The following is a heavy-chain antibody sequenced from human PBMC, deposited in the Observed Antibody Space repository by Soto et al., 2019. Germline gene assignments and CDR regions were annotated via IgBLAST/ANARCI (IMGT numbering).Heavy chain of an antibody. V-gene: IGHV1-18*01. J-gene: IGHJ4*02. CDR2: ISANNGLT. Sequence: ASVKVSCKASGYTFTSYGISWVRQAPGQGLEWMGWISANNGLTKYTQKLQGRITMTTDTPTSTAYMELRSLRSDDTAVYYCARDYYCSGGSCLDSFDYWGQGSLVTVAS. D-gene: IGHD2-15*01. CDR1: GYTFTSYG. CDR3: ARDYYCSGGSCLDSFDY.